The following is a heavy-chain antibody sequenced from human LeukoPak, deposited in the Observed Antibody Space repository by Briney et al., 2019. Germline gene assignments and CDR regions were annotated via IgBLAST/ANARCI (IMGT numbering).Heavy chain of an antibody. J-gene: IGHJ1*01. CDR1: GGSITSYY. D-gene: IGHD2-15*01. V-gene: IGHV4-59*01. CDR3: AQKAPYSPGYSQD. Sequence: PSETLSLTCIVSGGSITSYYWTWIRQPPGKGLEWIGYIYHSGTTNYNPSLKSRVTISVDTSKNQFSLKLSSVTAADTAVYYCAQKAPYSPGYSQDWGQGILVTVSS. CDR2: IYHSGTT.